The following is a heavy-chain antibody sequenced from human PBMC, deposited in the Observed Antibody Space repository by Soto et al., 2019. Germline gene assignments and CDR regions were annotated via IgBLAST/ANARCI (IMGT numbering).Heavy chain of an antibody. CDR1: GGSIISYY. J-gene: IGHJ4*02. D-gene: IGHD3-3*01. CDR2: IYYSGST. Sequence: SETLSLTCTVSGGSIISYYWSWILQPPGKGLEWIGYIYYSGSTNYNPSLKSRVTISVDTSKNQFSLKLSSVTAADTAVYYCARGSGVWSGYQNIDYWGQGTLVTVSS. V-gene: IGHV4-59*01. CDR3: ARGSGVWSGYQNIDY.